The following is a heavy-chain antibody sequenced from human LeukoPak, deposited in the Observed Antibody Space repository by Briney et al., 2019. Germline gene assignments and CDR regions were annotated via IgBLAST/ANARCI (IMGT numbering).Heavy chain of an antibody. CDR1: GGSISSSSYY. D-gene: IGHD5-24*01. Sequence: PSETLSLTCTVSGGSISSSSYYWGWIRQPPGKGLEWIRSIYYSGSTYYNPSLKSRVTISVDTSKNQFSLKLSSVTAADTAVYYCARRLEMATIDDAFDIWGQGTMVTVSS. J-gene: IGHJ3*02. CDR2: IYYSGST. CDR3: ARRLEMATIDDAFDI. V-gene: IGHV4-39*01.